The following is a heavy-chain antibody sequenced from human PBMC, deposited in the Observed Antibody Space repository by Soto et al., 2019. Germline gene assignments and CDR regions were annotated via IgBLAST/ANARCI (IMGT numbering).Heavy chain of an antibody. D-gene: IGHD3-22*01. CDR3: ARVVEDYDGSCLPGF. Sequence: QSXGSLTLSCAASGFTFSSYAMNWVRQAPGKGLEWVAVISYDGSNKYYADSVKGRFTISRDNSKNTLYLQMNSLRAEDTAVYYCARVVEDYDGSCLPGFWGQGTLVTVSS. CDR2: ISYDGSNK. V-gene: IGHV3-30-3*01. CDR1: GFTFSSYA. J-gene: IGHJ4*02.